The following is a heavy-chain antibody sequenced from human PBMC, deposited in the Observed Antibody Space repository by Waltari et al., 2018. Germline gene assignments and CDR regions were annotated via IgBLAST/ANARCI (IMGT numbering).Heavy chain of an antibody. Sequence: EVQLVESGGGLVQPGGSLKLSCTASGFTFRGSAMHWVREASGKGLEWVGRIKTKTNNYATAYAASVKGRFTISRDDLKNTAYLQMNSLKAEDTAVYYCTRLTEAWDTAFDIWGQGTMVTVSS. D-gene: IGHD1-20*01. CDR2: IKTKTNNYAT. CDR3: TRLTEAWDTAFDI. CDR1: GFTFRGSA. V-gene: IGHV3-73*01. J-gene: IGHJ3*02.